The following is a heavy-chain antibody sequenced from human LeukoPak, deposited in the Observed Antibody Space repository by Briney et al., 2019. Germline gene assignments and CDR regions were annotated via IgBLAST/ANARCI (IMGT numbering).Heavy chain of an antibody. CDR2: IVVGSGNT. V-gene: IGHV1-58*01. Sequence: SVKVSCKASGFTFTSSAVQWVRQARGQRLEWIGWIVVGSGNTNYAQKFQERVTITRDMSTSTAYMELSSLRSEDTAVYYCATNAGYLYYFDYWGQGTLVTVSS. D-gene: IGHD3-9*01. CDR3: ATNAGYLYYFDY. J-gene: IGHJ4*02. CDR1: GFTFTSSA.